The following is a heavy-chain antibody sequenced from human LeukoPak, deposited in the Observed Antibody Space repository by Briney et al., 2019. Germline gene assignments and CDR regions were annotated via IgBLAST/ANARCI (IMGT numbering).Heavy chain of an antibody. D-gene: IGHD5-18*01. V-gene: IGHV4-31*03. Sequence: NPSQTLSLTCTVSGGSISSGGYYWSWIRQHPGEGLEWIGYIYYSGSTYYNPSLKSRVTISVDTSKNQFSLKLSSVTAADTAVYYCAKDPGYSYGYMFYFDYWGQGTLVTVSS. CDR2: IYYSGST. CDR3: AKDPGYSYGYMFYFDY. CDR1: GGSISSGGYY. J-gene: IGHJ4*02.